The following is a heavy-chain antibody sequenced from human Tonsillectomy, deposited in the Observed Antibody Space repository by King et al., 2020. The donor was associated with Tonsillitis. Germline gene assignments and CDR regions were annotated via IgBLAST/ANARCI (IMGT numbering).Heavy chain of an antibody. CDR2: IYSSGST. CDR3: AGGTSSQFYYYYYYMDV. J-gene: IGHJ6*03. CDR1: GGSISRDNYY. Sequence: QLQESGPGLVKPSQTLSLTCTVSGGSISRDNYYWSWIRQPAGKGLEWIGRIYSSGSTNYNPSLKSRVTMSVDTSKNQFSLKLSSVTAADTAVYYCAGGTSSQFYYYYYYMDVWGKGTTVTVSS. V-gene: IGHV4-61*02. D-gene: IGHD6-6*01.